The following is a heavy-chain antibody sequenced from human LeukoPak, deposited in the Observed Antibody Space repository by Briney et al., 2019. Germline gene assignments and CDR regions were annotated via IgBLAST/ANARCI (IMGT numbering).Heavy chain of an antibody. CDR2: INHSGST. D-gene: IGHD3-9*01. J-gene: IGHJ4*02. V-gene: IGHV4-34*01. CDR3: ARSQILTGYQRFDY. Sequence: SETLSLTCAVYGGSFSGYYWSWIRQPPGKGLDWIGEINHSGSTNYNPSLKSRVTISVDTSKNQFSLKLSSVTAADTAVYYCARSQILTGYQRFDYWGQGTLVTVSS. CDR1: GGSFSGYY.